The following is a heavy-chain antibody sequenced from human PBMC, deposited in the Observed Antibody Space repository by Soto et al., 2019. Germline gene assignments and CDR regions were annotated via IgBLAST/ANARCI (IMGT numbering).Heavy chain of an antibody. V-gene: IGHV4-39*02. J-gene: IGHJ4*02. CDR1: GDSISSRSYY. CDR2: IYYSGST. Sequence: SETLSLTCTVTGDSISSRSYYWGWIRQPPGKGLEWIGSIYYSGSTYNNPSLRSRVSMSIDTSKDQFSLKLKSVTAADTAVYYCARDCYDSSGYYYFDYWGQGTLVTVSS. D-gene: IGHD3-22*01. CDR3: ARDCYDSSGYYYFDY.